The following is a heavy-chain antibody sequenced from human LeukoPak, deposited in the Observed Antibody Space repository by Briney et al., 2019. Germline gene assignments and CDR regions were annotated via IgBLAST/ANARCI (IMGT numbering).Heavy chain of an antibody. Sequence: PGGSLRLSCAASGFTFSNYAMSWVRQAPGKGLEWVSGISGSGGSTYYADSVKGRFTISRDNSKNTLYLQMNSLRAEDTAVYYCAKEVEGSSGWFSYYYYGMDVWGQGTTVTVSS. CDR2: ISGSGGST. V-gene: IGHV3-23*01. CDR3: AKEVEGSSGWFSYYYYGMDV. CDR1: GFTFSNYA. D-gene: IGHD6-19*01. J-gene: IGHJ6*02.